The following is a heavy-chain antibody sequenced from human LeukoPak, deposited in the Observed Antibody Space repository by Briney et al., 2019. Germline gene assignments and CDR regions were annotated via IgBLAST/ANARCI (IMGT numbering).Heavy chain of an antibody. D-gene: IGHD6-19*01. Sequence: SETLSLTCAVYGGSFSGYYWSWIRQPPGKGLEWIGEINHSGSTNYNPSLKSRVTISVDTSKNQFSLKLSSVTAADTAVYYCARVDSVAGTKYFDYWGQGTLVTVSS. V-gene: IGHV4-34*01. CDR2: INHSGST. CDR1: GGSFSGYY. J-gene: IGHJ4*02. CDR3: ARVDSVAGTKYFDY.